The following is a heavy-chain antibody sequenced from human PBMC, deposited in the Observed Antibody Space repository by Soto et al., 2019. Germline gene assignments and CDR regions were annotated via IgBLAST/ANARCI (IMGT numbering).Heavy chain of an antibody. CDR2: IIPIFGTA. D-gene: IGHD6-13*01. Sequence: ASVKVSCKASGGTFSSCAISWVRQAPGQGLEWMGGIIPIFGTANYAQRFQGRVTITADKSTSTAYMELSSLRSEDTAVYYCARSSQQLADTYYYYGMDVWGQGTTVTVSS. CDR3: ARSSQQLADTYYYYGMDV. J-gene: IGHJ6*02. CDR1: GGTFSSCA. V-gene: IGHV1-69*06.